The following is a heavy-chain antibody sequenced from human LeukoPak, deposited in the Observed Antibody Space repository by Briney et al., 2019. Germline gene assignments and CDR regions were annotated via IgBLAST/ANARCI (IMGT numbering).Heavy chain of an antibody. D-gene: IGHD4-23*01. CDR1: GGSISSSSYY. CDR2: IYYSGST. J-gene: IGHJ3*02. CDR3: ARSTTVVTPIWDAFDI. Sequence: SETLSLTCTVAGGSISSSSYYWDWIRQPPGKGLEWIGSIYYSGSTYYNPSLKSRVTISVDTSKNQFSLKLSSVNAADTAVYYCARSTTVVTPIWDAFDIWGQGTMVTVSS. V-gene: IGHV4-39*07.